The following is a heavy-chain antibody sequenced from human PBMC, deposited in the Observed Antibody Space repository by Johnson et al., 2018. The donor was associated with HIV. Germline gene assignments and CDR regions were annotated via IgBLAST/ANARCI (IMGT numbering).Heavy chain of an antibody. CDR1: GFTFDDYA. CDR3: AKDIGPRMGPDAFDI. CDR2: ISWNSGSI. Sequence: QVVESGGGLVQPGRSLRLSCAASGFTFDDYAMHWVRQAPGKGLEWVSGISWNSGSIGYADSVKGRFTISRDNAKNSLYLQMNSLRAEDTALYYCAKDIGPRMGPDAFDIWGQGTMVTVSS. J-gene: IGHJ3*02. D-gene: IGHD2-8*01. V-gene: IGHV3-9*01.